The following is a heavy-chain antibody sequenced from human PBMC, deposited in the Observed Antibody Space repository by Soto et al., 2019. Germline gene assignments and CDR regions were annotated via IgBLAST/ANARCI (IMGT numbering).Heavy chain of an antibody. CDR2: ISASNGNT. D-gene: IGHD1-26*01. V-gene: IGHV1-18*01. J-gene: IGHJ4*02. Sequence: QVQLVQSGAEVRKSGASVKVSCKASGYTFTSYGITWVRQAPGQGLEWVGWISASNGNTNYAQKLQGRVTMTTDTSTRTAYMELRSLRADDTAVYYCARARSQWDPMDCFDYWGQGTLVTVSS. CDR1: GYTFTSYG. CDR3: ARARSQWDPMDCFDY.